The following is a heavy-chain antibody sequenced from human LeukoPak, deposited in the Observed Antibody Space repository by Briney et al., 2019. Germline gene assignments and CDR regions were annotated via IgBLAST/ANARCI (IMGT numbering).Heavy chain of an antibody. CDR3: ARAGYNWNFEHYYYMDV. D-gene: IGHD1-7*01. Sequence: PGGSLRLSCAASGFTFDDYGMSWVRQAPGKGLEWVSGINWNGGSTGYADSVKGRFTISRDNAKNSLYLQMNSLRAEDTALYYCARAGYNWNFEHYYYMDVWGKGTTVTVSS. CDR1: GFTFDDYG. V-gene: IGHV3-20*04. CDR2: INWNGGST. J-gene: IGHJ6*03.